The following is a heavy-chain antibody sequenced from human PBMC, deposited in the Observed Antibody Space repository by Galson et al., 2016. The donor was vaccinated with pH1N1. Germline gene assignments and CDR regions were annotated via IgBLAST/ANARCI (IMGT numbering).Heavy chain of an antibody. CDR3: ATSVEGSGSYYFDY. D-gene: IGHD3-22*01. V-gene: IGHV1-2*06. Sequence: SVKVSCKASGYTFTGYYIQWVRQAPGQGFEWMGRINPNRGGTYYAQKFQDRVTMTRDTSVTTAYMELTSVTYDDTAVYFCATSVEGSGSYYFDYWGQGTLVTVSS. J-gene: IGHJ4*02. CDR2: INPNRGGT. CDR1: GYTFTGYY.